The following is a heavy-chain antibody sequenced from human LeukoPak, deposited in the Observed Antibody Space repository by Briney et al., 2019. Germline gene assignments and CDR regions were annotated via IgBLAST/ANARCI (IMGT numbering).Heavy chain of an antibody. J-gene: IGHJ4*02. CDR1: GGSISSYY. CDR2: IYTSGST. Sequence: SETLSLTCTVSGGSISSYYWSWIRQPPGKGVEGIGYIYTSGSTNYNPSLKSRVTISVDPSKNQFSLKLSSVTAADTAVYYCARHVAARGFFDYWGQGTLVTVSS. D-gene: IGHD3-10*01. V-gene: IGHV4-4*09. CDR3: ARHVAARGFFDY.